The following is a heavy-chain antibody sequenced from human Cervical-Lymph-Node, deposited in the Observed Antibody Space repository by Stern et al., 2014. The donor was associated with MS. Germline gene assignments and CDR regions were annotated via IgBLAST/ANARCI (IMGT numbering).Heavy chain of an antibody. CDR2: VHYTGNI. J-gene: IGHJ4*02. V-gene: IGHV4-59*01. D-gene: IGHD2-21*02. CDR1: GGSISSDY. Sequence: QVQLQESGPGLVKPSETLSLTCTVSGGSISSDYWSWIRQAPGQRLEWIGYVHYTGNINYNPSIKSRVTISVDRSKNQFSLKLRSVTAADTAVYYCARVENCGGDCYPPRSFDYWGQGTLVTVSS. CDR3: ARVENCGGDCYPPRSFDY.